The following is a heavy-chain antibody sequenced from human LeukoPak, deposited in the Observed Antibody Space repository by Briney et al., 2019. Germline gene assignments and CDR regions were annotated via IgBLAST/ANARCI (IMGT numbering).Heavy chain of an antibody. CDR1: GYTFTGYY. Sequence: ASVKVSCKASGYTFTGYYMHWVRQAPGQGLEWMGWINPNSGGTNYAQKFQGRVTMTRDTSISTAYMELSRLRSDDTAVYYCARDSSGYSGAFGYWGQGTLVTVSS. CDR2: INPNSGGT. CDR3: ARDSSGYSGAFGY. D-gene: IGHD3-22*01. J-gene: IGHJ4*02. V-gene: IGHV1-2*02.